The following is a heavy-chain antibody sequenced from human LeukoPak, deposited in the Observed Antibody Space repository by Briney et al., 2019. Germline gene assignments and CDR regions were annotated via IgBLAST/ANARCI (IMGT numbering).Heavy chain of an antibody. D-gene: IGHD6-13*01. CDR2: MNPNSGNT. CDR1: GYTFTSYD. Sequence: ASVKVSCKASGYTFTSYDINWVRQATGKGLEWMGWMNPNSGNTGYAQKFQGRVTMTRNTSISTAYMELSSLRSEDTAVYYCATVGTPPIAAAGIGYYYYGMDVWGQGTTVTVSS. J-gene: IGHJ6*02. V-gene: IGHV1-8*01. CDR3: ATVGTPPIAAAGIGYYYYGMDV.